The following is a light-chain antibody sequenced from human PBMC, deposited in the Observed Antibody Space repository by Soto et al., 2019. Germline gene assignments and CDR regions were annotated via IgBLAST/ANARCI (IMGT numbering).Light chain of an antibody. CDR3: QQYDGY. CDR2: DAS. V-gene: IGKV1-5*01. Sequence: DIQMTQSPSTLAASVGDRVTITCRASQTINRWLAWYQQKPGKAPKVLIYDASSLESGVPSRLSGSGSGTEFTLTLSSLQPDGFATYYGQQYDGYFGPGTKVDFK. CDR1: QTINRW. J-gene: IGKJ3*01.